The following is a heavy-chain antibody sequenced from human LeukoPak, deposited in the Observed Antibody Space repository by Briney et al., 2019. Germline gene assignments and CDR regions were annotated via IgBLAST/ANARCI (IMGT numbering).Heavy chain of an antibody. D-gene: IGHD4-11*01. Sequence: GGSLRLSCTASRFTFSSHWMNWVRQAPGKGLEWVSSISGGSSYIYYADSVKGRFTISRDNAKNSLYLQMNSLRAEDTAVYYCAGDGITVPQGYYYMDVWGKGTTVTVSS. CDR1: RFTFSSHW. CDR2: ISGGSSYI. V-gene: IGHV3-21*01. J-gene: IGHJ6*03. CDR3: AGDGITVPQGYYYMDV.